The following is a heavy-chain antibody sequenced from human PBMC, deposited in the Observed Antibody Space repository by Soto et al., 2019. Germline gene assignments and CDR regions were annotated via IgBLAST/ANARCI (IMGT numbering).Heavy chain of an antibody. Sequence: GASVKVSCKSSGYTFTSYGIHCVRQAPGQRLEWMGWINAGNGNTKYSQKFQGRVTITRDTSASTAYMELSSLRAEDTAVYYCAYSSTPFDYWGQGTLVTVSS. CDR2: INAGNGNT. V-gene: IGHV1-3*01. D-gene: IGHD6-13*01. J-gene: IGHJ4*02. CDR3: AYSSTPFDY. CDR1: GYTFTSYG.